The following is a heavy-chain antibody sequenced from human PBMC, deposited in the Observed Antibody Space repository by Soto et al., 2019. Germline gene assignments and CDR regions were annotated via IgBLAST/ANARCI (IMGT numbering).Heavy chain of an antibody. J-gene: IGHJ6*02. Sequence: QVQLQESGPGLVKPSQTLSLTCTVSGGSISSGGYYWSWIRQHPGKGLEWIGYIYYSGSTYYNPSLQGRVTISVNTSKNQFSLTLSSVTAAATAVYSCARAWRAARPDYYYGMDVWGQGTTVTVSS. CDR2: IYYSGST. V-gene: IGHV4-31*03. CDR3: ARAWRAARPDYYYGMDV. D-gene: IGHD6-6*01. CDR1: GGSISSGGYY.